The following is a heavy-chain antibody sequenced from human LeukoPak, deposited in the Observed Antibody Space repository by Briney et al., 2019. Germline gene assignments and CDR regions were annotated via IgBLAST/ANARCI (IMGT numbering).Heavy chain of an antibody. CDR3: ARDSSSSSLADP. CDR1: GYTFTNYY. Sequence: ASVKVSCKASGYTFTNYYIHWERQAPGQGPEWMGIINPSGGGTSYAQKFQRRLTMTRDTPTSTVYMELTSLRSEDTAVYCCARDSSSSSLADPWGQGTLVSVSS. CDR2: INPSGGGT. J-gene: IGHJ5*02. D-gene: IGHD2-2*01. V-gene: IGHV1-46*01.